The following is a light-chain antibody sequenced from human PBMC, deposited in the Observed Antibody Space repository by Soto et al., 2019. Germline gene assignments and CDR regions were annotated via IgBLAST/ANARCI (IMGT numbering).Light chain of an antibody. V-gene: IGLV2-8*01. J-gene: IGLJ1*01. CDR1: SSDAGDYKY. Sequence: QSVLTQPPSASGSPGQSVTISCTGTSSDAGDYKYVSWYQQQPGKAPKLMIYEVTKRPSGVPDRFSGAKSGNTASLTVSGLQAEDEADYYCSSYTSDNRDYVFATGTKVTVL. CDR3: SSYTSDNRDYV. CDR2: EVT.